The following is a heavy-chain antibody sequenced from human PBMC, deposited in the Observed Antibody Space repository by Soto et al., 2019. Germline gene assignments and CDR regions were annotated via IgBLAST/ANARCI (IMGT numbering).Heavy chain of an antibody. CDR3: ADGGEWSFNFVY. D-gene: IGHD3-3*01. J-gene: IGHJ4*02. CDR2: ISGGGDNT. V-gene: IGHV3-23*01. Sequence: EVQLLESGGGLVQPGGSLRLSCAASGFTFNTYAMSWVRQAPGKGLEWVSGISGGGDNTYYPDSVKGRFTISRDKSKNTLYLQMNNLRAEDPAVYYCADGGEWSFNFVYWGQGTLVTVSS. CDR1: GFTFNTYA.